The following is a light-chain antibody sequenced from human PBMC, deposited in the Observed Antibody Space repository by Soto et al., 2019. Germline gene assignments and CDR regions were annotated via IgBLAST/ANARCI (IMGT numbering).Light chain of an antibody. CDR2: EVS. J-gene: IGLJ1*01. V-gene: IGLV2-23*02. Sequence: QSALTQPASVSGSPGQSITISCTRTSSDVGSYNFVSWYQQHPGEVPKVMIYEVSKRPSGVSDRFSGSESGNTASLTISGLQAEDEADYYCCADAGRSTYVFGT. CDR3: CADAGRSTYV. CDR1: SSDVGSYNF.